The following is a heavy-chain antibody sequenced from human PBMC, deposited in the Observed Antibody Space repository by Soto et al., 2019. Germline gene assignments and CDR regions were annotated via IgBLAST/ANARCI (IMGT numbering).Heavy chain of an antibody. Sequence: QVQLVQSGAEVRKPGSSVKVSCKASGGTFSRHAISWVRQAPGQGLEWMGGIIPIFGTANHAQKFQGRVTIIADESTSTVYMELSSLRCEHTAMYYCARGWGYDSNDYYYAYWGQGTLVIVSS. V-gene: IGHV1-69*01. CDR3: ARGWGYDSNDYYYAY. D-gene: IGHD3-22*01. CDR2: IIPIFGTA. CDR1: GGTFSRHA. J-gene: IGHJ4*02.